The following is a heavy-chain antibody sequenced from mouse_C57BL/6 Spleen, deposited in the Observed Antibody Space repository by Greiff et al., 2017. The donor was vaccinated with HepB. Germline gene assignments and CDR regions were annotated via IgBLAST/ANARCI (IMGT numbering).Heavy chain of an antibody. Sequence: VQPQQSGPELVKPGASVKISCKASGYSFTGYYMNWVKQSPEKSLEWIGEINPSTGGTTYNQKFKAKATLTVDKSSSTAYMQLKSLTSEDSAVYYCARRGFDYWGQGTTLTVSS. V-gene: IGHV1-42*01. CDR2: INPSTGGT. J-gene: IGHJ2*01. CDR1: GYSFTGYY. CDR3: ARRGFDY.